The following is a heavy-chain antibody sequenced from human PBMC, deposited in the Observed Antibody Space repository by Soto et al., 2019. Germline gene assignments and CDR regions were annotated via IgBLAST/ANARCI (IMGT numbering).Heavy chain of an antibody. V-gene: IGHV5-51*01. D-gene: IGHD2-2*01. CDR2: IYPDDSET. Sequence: GESLKISCRGSGYRFSNYWIAWVRQMPGEGLEWLGIIYPDDSETRYSPSFQGQVTISADKSIKTTYLQWSSLRASDTAMYFCASSVLVTSTMNYFDLWGQGTLVTVSS. CDR1: GYRFSNYW. J-gene: IGHJ4*02. CDR3: ASSVLVTSTMNYFDL.